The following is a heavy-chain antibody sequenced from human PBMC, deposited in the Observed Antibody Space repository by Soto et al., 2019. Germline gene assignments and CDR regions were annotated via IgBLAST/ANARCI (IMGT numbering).Heavy chain of an antibody. J-gene: IGHJ4*02. V-gene: IGHV3-21*01. CDR2: ISSSSSYI. CDR1: GFTFSSYS. CDR3: ARDQPGYSYGYGLGY. D-gene: IGHD5-18*01. Sequence: EVQLVESGGGLVQPGGSLRLSCAASGFTFSSYSMNWVRQAPGKGLEWVSSISSSSSYIYYADSVKGRFTISRDNAKYSLYLQMNSLRAEDTAVYYCARDQPGYSYGYGLGYWGQGTLVTVSS.